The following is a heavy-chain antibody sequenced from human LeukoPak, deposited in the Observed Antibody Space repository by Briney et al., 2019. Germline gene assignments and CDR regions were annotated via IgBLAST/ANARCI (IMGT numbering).Heavy chain of an antibody. V-gene: IGHV3-30*03. D-gene: IGHD6-19*01. J-gene: IGHJ4*02. CDR3: ATTYSSGWYGDY. CDR1: GFTFSSYG. CDR2: ISYDGSNK. Sequence: GGSLRLSCAASGFTFSSYGMHGVRQAPGKGLEWVAVISYDGSNKYYADSVKGRFTISRDNSKNTLYLQMNSLRAEDTAVYYCATTYSSGWYGDYWGQGTLVTVSS.